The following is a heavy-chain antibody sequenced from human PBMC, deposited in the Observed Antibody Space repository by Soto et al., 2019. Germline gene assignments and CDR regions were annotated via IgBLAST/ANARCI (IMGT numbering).Heavy chain of an antibody. Sequence: PSETLSLTCTVSGGSISSYYWSWIRQPPGEGLEWIGSIYYSGSTNYNPSLKSRVTISVDTSKNQFSLKLRSVTAADTAVYYCARAQFNILTGYYIDYWGQGTLVTVSS. CDR3: ARAQFNILTGYYIDY. CDR2: IYYSGST. J-gene: IGHJ4*02. CDR1: GGSISSYY. D-gene: IGHD3-9*01. V-gene: IGHV4-59*01.